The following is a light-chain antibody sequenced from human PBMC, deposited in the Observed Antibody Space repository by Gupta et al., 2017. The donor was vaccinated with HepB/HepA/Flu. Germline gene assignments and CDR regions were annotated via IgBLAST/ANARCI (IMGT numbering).Light chain of an antibody. Sequence: DIQMTQSPSTLSASVGDRVTITCRASQSISSWLAWYQQKPGKAPKLLIYKASSLESGVPSRFSVSGSGTEFTLTISSLQPDDFATYYCQQYNSYSPGYTFGQGTKLEIK. CDR1: QSISSW. J-gene: IGKJ2*01. V-gene: IGKV1-5*03. CDR2: KAS. CDR3: QQYNSYSPGYT.